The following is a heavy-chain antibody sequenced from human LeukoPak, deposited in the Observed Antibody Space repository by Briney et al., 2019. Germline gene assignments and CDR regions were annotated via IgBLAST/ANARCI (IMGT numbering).Heavy chain of an antibody. J-gene: IGHJ4*02. CDR3: ARHNLPNYDYVWGSYRYTYFDY. CDR1: GGSISSYY. Sequence: SETLSLTCTVSGGSISSYYWSWIRQPPGKGPEWIGYIYYSGSTNYIPSLKSRVTISVDTSKNQFSLKLSSVTAADTAVYYCARHNLPNYDYVWGSYRYTYFDYWGQGTLVTVSS. CDR2: IYYSGST. D-gene: IGHD3-16*02. V-gene: IGHV4-59*08.